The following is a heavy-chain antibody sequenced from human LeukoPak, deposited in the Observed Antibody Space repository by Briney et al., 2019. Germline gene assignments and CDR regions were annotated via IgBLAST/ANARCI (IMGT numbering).Heavy chain of an antibody. CDR1: GFTFSSYS. J-gene: IGHJ6*03. Sequence: GGSLRLSCAASGFTFSSYSMNWVRQAPGKGLEWVSSISSSSSYIYYADSVKGRFTISRDNAKNSLYLQMNSLRAEDTAVYYCARESQRYYYGSGSYSLVNYYYYMDVWGKGTTVTISS. D-gene: IGHD3-10*01. CDR2: ISSSSSYI. CDR3: ARESQRYYYGSGSYSLVNYYYYMDV. V-gene: IGHV3-21*01.